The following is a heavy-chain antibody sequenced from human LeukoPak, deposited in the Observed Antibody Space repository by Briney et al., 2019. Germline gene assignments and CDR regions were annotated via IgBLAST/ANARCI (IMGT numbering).Heavy chain of an antibody. CDR2: IYYSGST. Sequence: SETLSLTCTVSGGSISSSSYYWGWIRQPPGKGLEWIGSIYYSGSTYYNPSLKSRVTISVDTSKNQFSLKLSSVTAADTAVYYCARAFVVPAANDAFDIWGQGTMVTVSS. J-gene: IGHJ3*02. D-gene: IGHD2-2*01. CDR1: GGSISSSSYY. CDR3: ARAFVVPAANDAFDI. V-gene: IGHV4-39*01.